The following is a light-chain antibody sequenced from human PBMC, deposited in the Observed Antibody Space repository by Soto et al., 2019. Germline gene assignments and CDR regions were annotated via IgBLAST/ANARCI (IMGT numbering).Light chain of an antibody. CDR1: QSVSSY. J-gene: IGKJ5*01. CDR3: QQRSNWPPRIT. Sequence: EIVLTQSPATLSLSPGERATLSCRASQSVSSYLAWYQQKPGQAPRLLIYDASNRATGIPARFSGSGSGTDFTLTISSLEPEDFAVYYCQQRSNWPPRITFGQETRLEMK. V-gene: IGKV3-11*01. CDR2: DAS.